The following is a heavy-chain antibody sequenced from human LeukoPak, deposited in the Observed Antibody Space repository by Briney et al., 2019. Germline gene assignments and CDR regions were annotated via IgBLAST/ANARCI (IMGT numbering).Heavy chain of an antibody. CDR1: GVSISSSSYY. Sequence: KPSETLSLTCNVSGVSISSSSYYWGWIRQPPGKGLEWIGSIYSSGSTYYNSSLKSRVTISIDTSKNQVSLKMSSVTAADTAVYYCAKSGGYGLIDYRGQGTLVTVSS. D-gene: IGHD6-25*01. J-gene: IGHJ4*01. V-gene: IGHV4-39*01. CDR3: AKSGGYGLIDY. CDR2: IYSSGST.